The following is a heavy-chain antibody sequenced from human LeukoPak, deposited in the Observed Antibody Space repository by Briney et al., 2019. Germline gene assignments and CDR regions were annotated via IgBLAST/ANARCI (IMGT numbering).Heavy chain of an antibody. V-gene: IGHV3-30*18. J-gene: IGHJ6*02. Sequence: GGSLRLSCAASGFTFSSYGIHWVRQAPGKGLEWVAAVSYDGSNKFYADSVKGRFTISRDSSRNTLYLEMNSLSAEDTAVYYCAKDLRKLVRGVPDYYGMDVWSQGTTVTVYS. CDR2: VSYDGSNK. CDR3: AKDLRKLVRGVPDYYGMDV. D-gene: IGHD3-10*01. CDR1: GFTFSSYG.